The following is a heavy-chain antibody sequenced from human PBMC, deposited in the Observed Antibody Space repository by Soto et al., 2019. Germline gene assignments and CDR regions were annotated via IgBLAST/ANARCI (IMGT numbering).Heavy chain of an antibody. D-gene: IGHD3-10*01. J-gene: IGHJ4*02. CDR3: ARDPYYYGSGSYDY. V-gene: IGHV3-33*01. CDR2: IWYDGSNK. CDR1: GFTFSSYG. Sequence: GGSLRLSCAASGFTFSSYGMHWVRQAPGKGLEWVAVIWYDGSNKYYADSLKGRFTISRDNSKNTLYLQMNSLRAEDTAVYYCARDPYYYGSGSYDYWGQGTLVTVSS.